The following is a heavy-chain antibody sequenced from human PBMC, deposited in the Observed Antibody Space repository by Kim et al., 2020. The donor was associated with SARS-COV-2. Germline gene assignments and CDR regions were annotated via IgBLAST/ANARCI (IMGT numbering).Heavy chain of an antibody. Sequence: YNPSLKSRVTISVDTSKNQFSLKLSSVTAADTAVYYCARLSGGSFNWFDPWGQGTLVTVSS. J-gene: IGHJ5*02. CDR3: ARLSGGSFNWFDP. D-gene: IGHD2-15*01. V-gene: IGHV4-61*07.